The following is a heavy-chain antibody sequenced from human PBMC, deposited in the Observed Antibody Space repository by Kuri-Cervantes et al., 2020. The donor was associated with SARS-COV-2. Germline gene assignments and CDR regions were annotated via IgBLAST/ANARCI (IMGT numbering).Heavy chain of an antibody. J-gene: IGHJ4*02. Sequence: SCTVSGGSISSGDYYWSWIRQPPGKGLEWIGYIYYSGSTYDNPSLKSRVTISVDTSKNQFSLKLSSVTAADTAVYYCARDYNYYDFWSGYLGFVDWGQGTLVTVSS. CDR1: GGSISSGDYY. CDR2: IYYSGST. V-gene: IGHV4-30-4*08. CDR3: ARDYNYYDFWSGYLGFVD. D-gene: IGHD3-3*01.